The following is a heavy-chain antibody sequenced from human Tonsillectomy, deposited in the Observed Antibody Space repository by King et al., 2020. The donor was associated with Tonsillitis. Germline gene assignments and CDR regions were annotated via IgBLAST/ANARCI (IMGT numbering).Heavy chain of an antibody. CDR1: GFTFSDYA. CDR2: ISDTGANT. CDR3: AKDGKNYYDSSGYYYDVQGAY. D-gene: IGHD3-22*01. V-gene: IGHV3-23*04. Sequence: VQLVESGGGLVQPGGSLSLSCAASGFTFSDYAMIWVRQAPGKGLEWVSAISDTGANTYYADSVKGRYNISRDKSKNTLSVQMNSLRAADTALYYCAKDGKNYYDSSGYYYDVQGAYWGQGILVTVSS. J-gene: IGHJ4*02.